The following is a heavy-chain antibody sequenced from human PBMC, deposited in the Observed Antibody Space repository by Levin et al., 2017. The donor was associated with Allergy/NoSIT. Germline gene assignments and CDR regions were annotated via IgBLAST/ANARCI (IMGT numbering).Heavy chain of an antibody. Sequence: SGGSLSSGGYNWSWIRQRPGKGLEWMGYIHYSGSTYYNPSLRSRITMSVDTSKNQFSLKVNSVTAADTALYYCAREGGYVDYYFDYWGQGTLVTVSS. V-gene: IGHV4-31*02. D-gene: IGHD5-12*01. J-gene: IGHJ4*02. CDR2: IHYSGST. CDR1: GGSLSSGGYN. CDR3: AREGGYVDYYFDY.